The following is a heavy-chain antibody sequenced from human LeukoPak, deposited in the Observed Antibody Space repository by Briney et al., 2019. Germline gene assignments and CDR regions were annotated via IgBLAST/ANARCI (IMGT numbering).Heavy chain of an antibody. Sequence: SETLSLTCTVSGYSISRGYSWGWIRQPPGKGLEWIGNIYHSGSTNYSPSLKSRVTISVDTSKNQFSLKLSSVTAADTAVYFCAREDYYNSGGYYLDYWGQGTLVTVSS. D-gene: IGHD3-22*01. J-gene: IGHJ4*02. CDR1: GYSISRGYS. CDR3: AREDYYNSGGYYLDY. V-gene: IGHV4-38-2*02. CDR2: IYHSGST.